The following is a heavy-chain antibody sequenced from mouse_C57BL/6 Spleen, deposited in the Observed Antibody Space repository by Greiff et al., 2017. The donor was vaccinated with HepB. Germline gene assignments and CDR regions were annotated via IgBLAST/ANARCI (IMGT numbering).Heavy chain of an antibody. Sequence: EVQGVESGGGLVQPGGSLSLSCAASGFTFTDYYMSWVRQPPGKALEWLGFIRNKANGYTTEYSASVKGRFTISRDNSQSILYLQMNALRAEYSATYYCARYRPGDYAMDYWGQGTSVTVSS. V-gene: IGHV7-3*01. CDR1: GFTFTDYY. CDR2: IRNKANGYTT. CDR3: ARYRPGDYAMDY. J-gene: IGHJ4*01.